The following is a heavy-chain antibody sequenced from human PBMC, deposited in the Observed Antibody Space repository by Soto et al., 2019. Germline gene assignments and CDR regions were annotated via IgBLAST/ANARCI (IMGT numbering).Heavy chain of an antibody. CDR1: GYSFTSYW. CDR2: IYPGDSDT. V-gene: IGHV5-51*01. J-gene: IGHJ4*02. Sequence: GESLKISCRGSGYSFTSYWIGWVRQMPGKGLEWMWIIYPGDSDTRYSPSFQGQVTISADKSISTAYLQWSSLKASDTAMYYCARQIGYCSGGSCYRDYWGQGTLVTVSS. CDR3: ARQIGYCSGGSCYRDY. D-gene: IGHD2-15*01.